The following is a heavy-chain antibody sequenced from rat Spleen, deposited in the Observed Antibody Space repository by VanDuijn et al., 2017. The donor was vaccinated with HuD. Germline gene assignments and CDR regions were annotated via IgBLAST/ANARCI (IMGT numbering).Heavy chain of an antibody. CDR2: ISPSGGTT. CDR3: TSHGARISRFAY. J-gene: IGHJ3*01. D-gene: IGHD2-7*01. CDR1: GFTFSNYG. V-gene: IGHV5-19*01. Sequence: EVPLVESGGGLVQPEGSMKLSCAASGFTFSNYGIHWIRQAPTKGLEWVASISPSGGTTYYRDSVKGRFTISRDNAKSTLYLQMDSLRSEDTATYYCTSHGARISRFAYWGQGTLVTVSS.